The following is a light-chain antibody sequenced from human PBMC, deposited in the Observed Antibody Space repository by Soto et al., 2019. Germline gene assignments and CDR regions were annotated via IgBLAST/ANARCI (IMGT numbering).Light chain of an antibody. V-gene: IGLV1-44*01. CDR3: AAWDDSLNGYV. J-gene: IGLJ1*01. Sequence: QSVLTQPPSASGTPGKRVTISCSGSSSNIGSNTVNWYQQLPGTAPKLLIYSNNQRPSGVPDRLSGSKSGTSASLAISGLQSEDEADYYCAAWDDSLNGYVFGTGTKVTVL. CDR2: SNN. CDR1: SSNIGSNT.